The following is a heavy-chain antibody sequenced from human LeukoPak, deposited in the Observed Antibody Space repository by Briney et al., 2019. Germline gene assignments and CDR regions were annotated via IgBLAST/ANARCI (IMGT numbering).Heavy chain of an antibody. J-gene: IGHJ6*02. CDR3: ARDSKYYDFWSRGYYYYGMDV. CDR1: GGSISSYY. CDR2: IYYSGST. Sequence: SETLSLTCTVSGGSISSYYWSWIRQPPGKGLKWIGYIYYSGSTNYNPSLKSRVTISVDTSKNQFSLKLSSVTAADTAVYYCARDSKYYDFWSRGYYYYGMDVWGQGTTVTVSS. V-gene: IGHV4-59*01. D-gene: IGHD3-3*01.